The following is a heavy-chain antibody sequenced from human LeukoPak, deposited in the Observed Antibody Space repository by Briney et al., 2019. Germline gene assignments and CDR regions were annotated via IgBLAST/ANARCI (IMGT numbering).Heavy chain of an antibody. D-gene: IGHD6-13*01. J-gene: IGHJ4*02. CDR1: GFTFNSYS. CDR3: AKGTIAAAGTDCDY. CDR2: ISGRDGYT. V-gene: IGHV3-23*01. Sequence: GGSLRLSCAASGFTFNSYSMSWVRQAPGKGLEWVSAISGRDGYTYYADSVKGRFTISRDNSKDTLFLHMSSLRAEDTAVYYCAKGTIAAAGTDCDYWGQGTQVTVSS.